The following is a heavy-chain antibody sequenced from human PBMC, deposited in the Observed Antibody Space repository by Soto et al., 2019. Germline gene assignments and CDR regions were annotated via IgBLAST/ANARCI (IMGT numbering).Heavy chain of an antibody. Sequence: ASVKVSCKAVGYIFTSYYIHWVRQAPGQGLERMGLINPSGGSTNYAQKFQGRVTVTRDTSTSTVYMELSGLGFDDTDAYFCARSLRDRDAVGYPSYLRNWGQ. CDR1: GYIFTSYY. V-gene: IGHV1-46*01. CDR3: ARSLRDRDAVGYPSYLRN. CDR2: INPSGGST. J-gene: IGHJ1*01. D-gene: IGHD3-22*01.